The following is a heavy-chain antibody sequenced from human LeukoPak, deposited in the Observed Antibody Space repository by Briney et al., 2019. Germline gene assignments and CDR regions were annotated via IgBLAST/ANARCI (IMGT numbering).Heavy chain of an antibody. J-gene: IGHJ4*02. CDR2: IIPIFGTA. V-gene: IGHV1-69*05. Sequence: SVKVSCKASGGTFSSYAISWVRQAPGQGLEWMGGIIPIFGTANYAQKFQGRVTMTRNTSISTAYMELSSLRSEDTAVYYCAIEVDCSSTSCYLDFGGQGTLVTVSS. CDR1: GGTFSSYA. D-gene: IGHD2-2*01. CDR3: AIEVDCSSTSCYLDF.